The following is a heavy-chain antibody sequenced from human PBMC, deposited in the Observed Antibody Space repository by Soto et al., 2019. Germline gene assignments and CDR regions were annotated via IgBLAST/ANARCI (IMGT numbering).Heavy chain of an antibody. CDR3: DGTSSLQWYYMDV. CDR1: GDSGSSNSAA. CDR2: TYYRSRWYN. Sequence: QVQLQQSCPELVRPSQTLSLTCVISGDSGSSNSAAWNWIRPSPSRVLEWPGSTYYRSRWYNDYAVSVRSRTTVYADRSKNQFSLHLNPVTPEDTVVYYCDGTSSLQWYYMDVLDKGTTVPVSS. V-gene: IGHV6-1*01. J-gene: IGHJ6*03. D-gene: IGHD1-7*01.